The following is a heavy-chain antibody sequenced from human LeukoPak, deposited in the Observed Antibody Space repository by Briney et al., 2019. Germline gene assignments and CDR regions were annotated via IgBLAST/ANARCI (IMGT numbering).Heavy chain of an antibody. Sequence: SETLSLTCTVSGGSISSSSYYWGWIRQPPGKGLEWIGSFYYSGSTYYTTSLKSRVTIYVDTSKNQFSLKLSSVTAANTAVYYCARLYPGYSGNSLAFDYWGQGTLVTVSS. CDR1: GGSISSSSYY. CDR3: ARLYPGYSGNSLAFDY. J-gene: IGHJ4*02. V-gene: IGHV4-39*01. D-gene: IGHD4-23*01. CDR2: FYYSGST.